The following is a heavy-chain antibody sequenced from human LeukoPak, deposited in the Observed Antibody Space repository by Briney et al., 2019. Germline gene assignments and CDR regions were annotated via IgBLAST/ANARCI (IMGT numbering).Heavy chain of an antibody. CDR3: ARGPHIVGATWYFDY. J-gene: IGHJ4*02. CDR2: INSDGSST. V-gene: IGHV3-74*01. D-gene: IGHD1-26*01. CDR1: GFTFSSYW. Sequence: GGSLRLSCAASGFTFSSYWMHWVRQAPGKGLVWVSRINSDGSSTSYADSVKGRFTISRDNAKNTLYLQMNSLRAEDTAVYYCARGPHIVGATWYFDYWGQGTLVTVSS.